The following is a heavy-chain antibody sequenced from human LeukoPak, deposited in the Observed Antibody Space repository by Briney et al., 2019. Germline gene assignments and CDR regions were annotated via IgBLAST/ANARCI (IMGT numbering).Heavy chain of an antibody. CDR1: GFPFSSYS. V-gene: IGHV3-48*01. CDR3: ARVNKPADYEYYGLDV. Sequence: GGSLRLSCEASGFPFSSYSMNWVRQAPGKRLEWVSYIRSSSTRIYYADSVKGRFTVSRDNAKNSMYLQMTSLRAEDTAVYYCARVNKPADYEYYGLDVWGQGTTVTISS. J-gene: IGHJ6*02. D-gene: IGHD1/OR15-1a*01. CDR2: IRSSSTRI.